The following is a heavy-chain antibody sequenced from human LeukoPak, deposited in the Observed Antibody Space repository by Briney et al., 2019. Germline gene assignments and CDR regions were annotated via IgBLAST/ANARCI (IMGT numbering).Heavy chain of an antibody. CDR3: ARDRGYGSGSYYRSFDY. CDR2: ISVSGGSA. V-gene: IGHV3-23*01. Sequence: GGSLRLSCVASGFTFSSYPMSWVRQAPGKGLEWVSAISVSGGSAYYADSVKGRFTISRDNSKNTLYLQMNSLRAEDTAVYYCARDRGYGSGSYYRSFDYWGQGTLVTVSS. J-gene: IGHJ4*02. D-gene: IGHD3-10*01. CDR1: GFTFSSYP.